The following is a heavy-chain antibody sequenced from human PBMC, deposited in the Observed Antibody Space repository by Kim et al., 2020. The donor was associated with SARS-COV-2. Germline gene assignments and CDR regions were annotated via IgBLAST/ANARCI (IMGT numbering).Heavy chain of an antibody. V-gene: IGHV1-69*13. CDR2: IIPIFGTA. Sequence: SVKVSCKASGGTFSSYAISWVRQAPGQGLEWMGGIIPIFGTANYAQKFQGRVTITADESTSTAYMELSSLRSEDTAVYYCARGTYYYDSSGYREYNWFDPWGQGTLVTVSS. J-gene: IGHJ5*02. CDR3: ARGTYYYDSSGYREYNWFDP. CDR1: GGTFSSYA. D-gene: IGHD3-22*01.